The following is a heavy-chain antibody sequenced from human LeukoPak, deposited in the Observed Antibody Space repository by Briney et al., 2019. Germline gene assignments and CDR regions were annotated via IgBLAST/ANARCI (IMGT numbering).Heavy chain of an antibody. Sequence: PSETLSLTCTVSAGSISSSSYYWGWIRPPPGKGLEWIRSIYYSGSTYYNPSLKSRVTISVDTSKNQFSLKLSSVTAADTAVYYCARIIILEWYFDLWGRGTLVTVSS. J-gene: IGHJ2*01. CDR2: IYYSGST. V-gene: IGHV4-39*01. CDR1: AGSISSSSYY. CDR3: ARIIILEWYFDL. D-gene: IGHD3/OR15-3a*01.